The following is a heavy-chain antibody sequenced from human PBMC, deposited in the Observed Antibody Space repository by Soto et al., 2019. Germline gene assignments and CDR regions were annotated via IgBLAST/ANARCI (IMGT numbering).Heavy chain of an antibody. CDR2: IYYTGST. CDR3: ARDFSRSSFDF. Sequence: SETLSLTCTVSGVSISRSSYYWAWIRQPPGKGLEWLGSIYYTGSTYYTPSLKSRVTISVDTSKNQFSLELSSVTAADTAVYYCARDFSRSSFDFWGQGALVTVSS. J-gene: IGHJ4*02. D-gene: IGHD3-3*02. CDR1: GVSISRSSYY. V-gene: IGHV4-39*01.